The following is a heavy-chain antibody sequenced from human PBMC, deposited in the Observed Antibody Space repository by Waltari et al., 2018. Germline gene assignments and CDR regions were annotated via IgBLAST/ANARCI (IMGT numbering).Heavy chain of an antibody. J-gene: IGHJ4*02. V-gene: IGHV3-53*01. CDR2: IYSGGST. CDR1: GFTVSSNY. Sequence: EVQLVESGGGLIQPGGSLRLSCAASGFTVSSNYMSWVRQAPGKGLEWVSVIYSGGSTYYADSVKGRFTISRDNSKNTLYLQMNSLRAEDTAVYYCARPVSTFYSSPPGYWGQGTLVTVSS. CDR3: ARPVSTFYSSPPGY. D-gene: IGHD6-13*01.